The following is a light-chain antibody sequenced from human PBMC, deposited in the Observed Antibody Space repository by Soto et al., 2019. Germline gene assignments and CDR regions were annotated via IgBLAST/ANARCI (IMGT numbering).Light chain of an antibody. Sequence: QSALTQPASVSGSPGQSITISCTGTRCDVGGYNFVSWYQQHPGKVPKLLIYDVTHRPSGVSNRFSASKSANTASLTIAGLQAEDEADYYCSSYTSTNPLVFRGGTKVTVL. CDR2: DVT. CDR1: RCDVGGYNF. J-gene: IGLJ2*01. CDR3: SSYTSTNPLV. V-gene: IGLV2-14*01.